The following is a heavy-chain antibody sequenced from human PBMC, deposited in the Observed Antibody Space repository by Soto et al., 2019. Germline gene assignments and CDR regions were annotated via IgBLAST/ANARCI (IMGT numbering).Heavy chain of an antibody. J-gene: IGHJ6*02. CDR1: GYTFTGYY. D-gene: IGHD1-26*01. V-gene: IGHV1-2*04. Sequence: ASVKVSCKASGYTFTGYYMHWVRQAPGQGPEWMGWINPNSGDTNYAQKFQGWVTMTTDTSNTTAYMDLSRLTSDDTSVYFFARDQLPDYYYYGMDVWGQGTTVTVSS. CDR3: ARDQLPDYYYYGMDV. CDR2: INPNSGDT.